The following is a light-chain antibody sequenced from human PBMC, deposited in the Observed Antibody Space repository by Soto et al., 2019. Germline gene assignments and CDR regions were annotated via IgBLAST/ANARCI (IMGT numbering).Light chain of an antibody. CDR2: DAS. J-gene: IGKJ4*01. V-gene: IGKV1-5*01. CDR1: QSISHQ. CDR3: QHYESYPVT. Sequence: DIHMTHSPSTLSASVVDRVTITFRASQSISHQLAWYQQKPGKAPNLLITDASSLNGGVPSRFSGSGSGTEFTLTISSLQPDDSATYYCQHYESYPVTFGGGTKVDIK.